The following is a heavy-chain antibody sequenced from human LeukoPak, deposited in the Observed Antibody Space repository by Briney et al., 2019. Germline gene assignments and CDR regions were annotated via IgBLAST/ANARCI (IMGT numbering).Heavy chain of an antibody. J-gene: IGHJ4*02. V-gene: IGHV3-23*01. CDR3: AKDQGSGHGAYTWGSFDY. CDR1: GFTFSSYA. CDR2: ISGSGDII. D-gene: IGHD3-16*01. Sequence: GGSLRLSCAASGFTFSSYAISWVRQAPGKGLEWVSGISGSGDIIRYAESVKGRFIISRDNARNTLNLQMNSLRVEDTARYFCAKDQGSGHGAYTWGSFDYWGQGIPVTVSS.